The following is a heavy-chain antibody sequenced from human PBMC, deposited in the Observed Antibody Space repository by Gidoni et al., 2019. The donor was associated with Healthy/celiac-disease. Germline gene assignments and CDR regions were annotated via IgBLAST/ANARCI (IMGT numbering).Heavy chain of an antibody. D-gene: IGHD2-2*01. V-gene: IGHV1-3*01. CDR2: INAGNGNT. Sequence: QVQLVQSGAEVKKPGASVKVSCKASGYPFTSYAMHWVRQAPGQRLEWMGWINAGNGNTKYSQKFQGRVTITRDTSASTAYMELSSLRSEDTAVYYCARDLRYCSSTSCYGVYYYYGMDVWGQGTTVTVSS. CDR3: ARDLRYCSSTSCYGVYYYYGMDV. CDR1: GYPFTSYA. J-gene: IGHJ6*02.